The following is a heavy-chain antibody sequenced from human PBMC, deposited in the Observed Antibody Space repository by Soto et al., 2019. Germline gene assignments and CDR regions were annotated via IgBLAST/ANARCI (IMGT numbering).Heavy chain of an antibody. CDR1: GLTFSTYG. CDR3: PRDRLAYRIRWVLSELCGL. Sequence: QVQLVESGGGVVQPGRSQRLSCVTSGLTFSTYGMHWVRQAPGKGLEWVALISYDGSQKYYADSVKGRFTISRDNSKKTLYLQMASLRADDTAVYYCPRDRLAYRIRWVLSELCGLWGRGTRVPASS. CDR2: ISYDGSQK. D-gene: IGHD3-16*01. V-gene: IGHV3-30*03. J-gene: IGHJ2*01.